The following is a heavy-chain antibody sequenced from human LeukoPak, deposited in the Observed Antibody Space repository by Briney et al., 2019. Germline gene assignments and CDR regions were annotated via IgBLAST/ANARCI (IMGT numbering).Heavy chain of an antibody. J-gene: IGHJ4*02. D-gene: IGHD1-14*01. CDR1: GFIVSNNY. V-gene: IGHV3-66*02. Sequence: GGSLRLSCAASGFIVSNNYMNWVRQAPGKGLEWVSVIYYGGSTYYGDSVKGRFTISRDNAMDTLYLQMDNLRPEDTAVYYCARDGRRPRITVSGSDYWGQGTLVTVSS. CDR3: ARDGRRPRITVSGSDY. CDR2: IYYGGST.